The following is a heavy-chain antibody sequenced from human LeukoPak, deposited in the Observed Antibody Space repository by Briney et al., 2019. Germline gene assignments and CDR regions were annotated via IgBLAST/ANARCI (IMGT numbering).Heavy chain of an antibody. V-gene: IGHV3-23*01. CDR3: AKDRSGCSSTSCYFGRWFDP. Sequence: GGSLRLSWAASGFTFSSYAMSWVRQAPGKGLEWVSAISGSGGSTYYADSVKGRFTISRDNSKNTLYLQMNSLRAEDTAVYYCAKDRSGCSSTSCYFGRWFDPWGQGTLVTVSS. CDR2: ISGSGGST. D-gene: IGHD2-2*01. J-gene: IGHJ5*02. CDR1: GFTFSSYA.